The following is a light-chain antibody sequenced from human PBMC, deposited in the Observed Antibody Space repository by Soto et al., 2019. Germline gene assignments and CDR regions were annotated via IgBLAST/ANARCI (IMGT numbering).Light chain of an antibody. CDR1: QDISSW. V-gene: IGKV1-12*01. J-gene: IGKJ2*01. CDR2: AAF. Sequence: IQMTQSPSSVSASVGDRVTITCRASQDISSWLAWYQQQPGQAPNLLIHAAFNLQSGVPSRFSGSGSGTYFTLTIVNLQPEDSSTYYCQQANGFPTTFGQGTKVDI. CDR3: QQANGFPTT.